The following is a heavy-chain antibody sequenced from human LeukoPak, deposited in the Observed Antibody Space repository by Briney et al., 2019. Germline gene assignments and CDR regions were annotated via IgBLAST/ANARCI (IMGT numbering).Heavy chain of an antibody. CDR2: ITPNSGGP. D-gene: IGHD2-15*01. Sequence: ASVKVSSKASGYTFTGYYMHWVRQAPGQGLEWMGWITPNSGGPNYAQKFQGRATMSRDTTISTDYIELSRLRSDDTAVYYCARDLVVVVAATPEAVQHWGGGALVTVSS. V-gene: IGHV1-2*02. CDR1: GYTFTGYY. CDR3: ARDLVVVVAATPEAVQH. J-gene: IGHJ1*01.